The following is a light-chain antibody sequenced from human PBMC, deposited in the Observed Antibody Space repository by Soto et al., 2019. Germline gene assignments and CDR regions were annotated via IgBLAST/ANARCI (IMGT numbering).Light chain of an antibody. CDR2: LRSDGSH. Sequence: QPVLTQSPSASASLGASVNLTCTLSSAHSTYAIAWHQQQPQKGPRYLLRLRSDGSHTKGDGVPDRFSGSSSGAERCLTISSLQSEDEADYYCQAWGTGMRVFGGGTKLTVL. CDR1: SAHSTYA. V-gene: IGLV4-69*01. J-gene: IGLJ3*02. CDR3: QAWGTGMRV.